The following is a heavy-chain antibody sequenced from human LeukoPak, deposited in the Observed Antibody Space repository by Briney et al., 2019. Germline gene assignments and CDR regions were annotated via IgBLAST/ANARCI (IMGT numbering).Heavy chain of an antibody. CDR1: GFTFGSYE. Sequence: GGSLRLSCAASGFTFGSYEMNWVRQAPGKGLEWVSYISSSGRTIYYEDSVKGRFTISRDNAKKSLYLQMNSLRAEDTAVYYCARDSYGSGSYHAFDIWGQGTTVTVSS. J-gene: IGHJ3*02. CDR2: ISSSGRTI. V-gene: IGHV3-48*03. CDR3: ARDSYGSGSYHAFDI. D-gene: IGHD3-10*01.